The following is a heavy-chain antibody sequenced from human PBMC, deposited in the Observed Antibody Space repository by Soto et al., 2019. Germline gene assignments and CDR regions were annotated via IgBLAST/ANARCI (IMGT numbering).Heavy chain of an antibody. CDR3: ARLVYDSSGYRPG. CDR2: IYYSGST. D-gene: IGHD3-22*01. CDR1: GGSISSSNYY. V-gene: IGHV4-39*01. J-gene: IGHJ4*02. Sequence: QLQLQESGPGLVKPSETLSLTCTVSGGSISSSNYYWGWIRQPPGTGLEWIGSIYYSGSTYYNPSLKSGVTISVDTSKNPFSLKLSSVTAADTAGYYCARLVYDSSGYRPGWGQGTLVTVSS.